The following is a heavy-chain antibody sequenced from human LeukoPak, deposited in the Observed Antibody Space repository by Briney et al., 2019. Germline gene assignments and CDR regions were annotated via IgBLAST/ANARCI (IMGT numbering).Heavy chain of an antibody. CDR2: ISSSGSTI. J-gene: IGHJ4*02. D-gene: IGHD6-13*01. V-gene: IGHV3-11*04. CDR1: GFTFSYYY. Sequence: GGSLRLSCAASGFTFSYYYMSWIRQAPGKGLEWVSYISSSGSTIYYADSVKGRFTISRDNAKNSLYLQMNSLRAEDTAVYYCARDGVSSWYYFDDWGQGTLVTVSS. CDR3: ARDGVSSWYYFDD.